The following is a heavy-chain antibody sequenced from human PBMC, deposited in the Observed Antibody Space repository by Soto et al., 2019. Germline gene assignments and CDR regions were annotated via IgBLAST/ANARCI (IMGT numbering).Heavy chain of an antibody. CDR3: ARHLEQWLAFDY. D-gene: IGHD6-19*01. Sequence: QLLESGPGLVKPSETLSLTCTVSGGSISSSSYYWGWIRQPPGKGLEWIGSIYYSGSTYYNPSLKSRVTISVDTSKNQFSLKLSSVTAADTAVYYCARHLEQWLAFDYWGQGTLVTVSS. J-gene: IGHJ4*02. CDR2: IYYSGST. V-gene: IGHV4-39*01. CDR1: GGSISSSSYY.